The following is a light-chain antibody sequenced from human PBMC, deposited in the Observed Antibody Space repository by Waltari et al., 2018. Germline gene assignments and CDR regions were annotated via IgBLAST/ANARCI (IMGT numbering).Light chain of an antibody. Sequence: CPAVQSLSGTYLAGFQQNPGQAPRLLIYGASNRATGIPDRFSGSGSGTDFTLTISRLEPEDFAVYYCQQYGSSPRTFGPGTKVDIK. J-gene: IGKJ3*01. V-gene: IGKV3-20*01. CDR3: QQYGSSPRT. CDR1: QSLSGTY. CDR2: GAS.